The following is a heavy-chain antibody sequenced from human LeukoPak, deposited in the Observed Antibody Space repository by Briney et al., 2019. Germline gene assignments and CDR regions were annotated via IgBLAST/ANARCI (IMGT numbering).Heavy chain of an antibody. Sequence: ASVRLSCKPSGHTFTGYYIHWVRQAPGQGLEWMGSTNPNSGGTYYIQKFQGRVTMTRDTSITTAYMELSGLTSDDTAVYYCATSGSFDPWGQGTLVTVSS. CDR2: TNPNSGGT. V-gene: IGHV1-2*02. CDR1: GHTFTGYY. CDR3: ATSGSFDP. J-gene: IGHJ5*02.